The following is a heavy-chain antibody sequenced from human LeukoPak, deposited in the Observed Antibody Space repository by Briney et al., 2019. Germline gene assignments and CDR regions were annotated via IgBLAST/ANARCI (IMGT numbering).Heavy chain of an antibody. CDR3: ARGQVKQQLLPRTGSRYYYYYMDV. Sequence: LSCAASGFTFDDYGMSWVRQAPGKGLEWIGEISHSGSTNYNPSLKSRVTILVDTSKNQFSLKLSSVTAADTAVYYCARGQVKQQLLPRTGSRYYYYYMDVWGKGTTVTVSS. CDR2: ISHSGST. J-gene: IGHJ6*03. D-gene: IGHD6-13*01. V-gene: IGHV4-34*01. CDR1: GFTFDDYG.